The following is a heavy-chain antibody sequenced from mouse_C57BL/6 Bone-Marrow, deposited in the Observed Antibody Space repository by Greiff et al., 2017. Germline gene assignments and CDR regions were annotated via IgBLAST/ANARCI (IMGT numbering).Heavy chain of an antibody. CDR2: ISSGGDYI. J-gene: IGHJ1*03. D-gene: IGHD2-3*01. CDR1: GFTFSSYA. CDR3: TRRSSYDGYPYWYFDV. Sequence: EVKLMESGEGLVKPGGSLKLSCAASGFTFSSYAMSWVRQTPEKRLEWVAYISSGGDYIYYADTVKGRFTISRDNARNTLYLQMSSLKSEDTAMYYCTRRSSYDGYPYWYFDVWGTGTTVTVSS. V-gene: IGHV5S21*01.